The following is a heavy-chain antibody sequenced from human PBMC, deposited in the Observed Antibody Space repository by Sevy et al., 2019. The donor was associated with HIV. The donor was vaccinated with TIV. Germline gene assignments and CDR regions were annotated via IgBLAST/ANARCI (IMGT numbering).Heavy chain of an antibody. CDR2: ICPDDSAS. V-gene: IGHV5-51*01. D-gene: IGHD3-22*01. CDR3: ATSRSGYFDSSGYYIY. J-gene: IGHJ4*02. Sequence: GESLKISCKGSGYSFTSHWIGWVRHMPGKGLEWMGIICPDDSASRYSPSFQGQVTFSADKSISTAYLQWSSLKASDTAMYYCATSRSGYFDSSGYYIYWGQGTLVTVSS. CDR1: GYSFTSHW.